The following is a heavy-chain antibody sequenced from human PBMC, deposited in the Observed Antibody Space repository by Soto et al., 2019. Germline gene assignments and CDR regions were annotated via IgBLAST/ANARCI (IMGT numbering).Heavy chain of an antibody. V-gene: IGHV1-18*01. CDR3: ARGRYGGY. CDR1: GYAFTTYG. CDR2: ISAHNGNP. Sequence: QVHLVQSGAEVKKPGASVKVSCQGSGYAFTTYGITWVRQAPGQGLEWMGWISAHNGNPNYAQKLQGRVTVTRDTSTSTAYMELRSLRYDVTAVYYCARGRYGGYWGQGALVTVSS. D-gene: IGHD3-10*01. J-gene: IGHJ4*02.